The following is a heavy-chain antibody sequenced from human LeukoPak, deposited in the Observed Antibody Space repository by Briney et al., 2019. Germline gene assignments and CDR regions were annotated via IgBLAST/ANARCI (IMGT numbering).Heavy chain of an antibody. V-gene: IGHV6-1*01. Sequence: SQTLSLTCAISGDSVSNNNAAWSWIRRSPSRGLEWLGRTYYRSKWYTDYAVSVSSRITINPDASKNQFSLQLNSVTPEDTAVYYCARRGYSYGSWGQGTLVTVSS. CDR3: ARRGYSYGS. J-gene: IGHJ4*02. D-gene: IGHD5-18*01. CDR2: TYYRSKWYT. CDR1: GDSVSNNNAA.